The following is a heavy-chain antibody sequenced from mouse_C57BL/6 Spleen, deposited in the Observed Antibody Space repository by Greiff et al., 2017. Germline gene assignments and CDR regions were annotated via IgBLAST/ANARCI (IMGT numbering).Heavy chain of an antibody. Sequence: QVQLQQPGAELVKPGASVKLSCKASGYTFTSYWMHWVKQRPGQGLEWIGMIHPNSGSTNYNEKFKSKATLTVDKSSSTASMQLSSLTSEDSAVYYCARSYDYDDWFAYWGQGTLVTVSA. CDR3: ARSYDYDDWFAY. J-gene: IGHJ3*01. V-gene: IGHV1-64*01. CDR2: IHPNSGST. D-gene: IGHD2-4*01. CDR1: GYTFTSYW.